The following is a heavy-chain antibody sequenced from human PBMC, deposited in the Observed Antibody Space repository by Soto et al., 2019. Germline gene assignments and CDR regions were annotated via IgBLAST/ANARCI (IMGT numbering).Heavy chain of an antibody. CDR1: GYTFTSYA. CDR2: INAGNGNT. CDR3: ARDITIFGVVIIEYGMDV. J-gene: IGHJ6*02. D-gene: IGHD3-3*01. Sequence: GASVKVSCKASGYTFTSYAMHWVRQAPGQRLERMGWINAGNGNTKYSQKFQGRVTITRDTSASTAYMELSSLRSEDTAVYYCARDITIFGVVIIEYGMDVWGQGTTVTVSS. V-gene: IGHV1-3*01.